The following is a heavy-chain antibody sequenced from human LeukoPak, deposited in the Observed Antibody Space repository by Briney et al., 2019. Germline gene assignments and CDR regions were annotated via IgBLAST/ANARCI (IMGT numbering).Heavy chain of an antibody. D-gene: IGHD3-3*01. J-gene: IGHJ5*02. CDR1: GYTFTSYG. CDR3: ARDAITIFGVVTPFDP. Sequence: ASVKVSFKSSGYTFTSYGISWVRQAPGQGIEWMGWISTYNGNTNYAQKLQGRVTMTTDTSTSTDYMELRSLRSDDTAVYYCARDAITIFGVVTPFDPWGQGTRVTVSS. V-gene: IGHV1-18*01. CDR2: ISTYNGNT.